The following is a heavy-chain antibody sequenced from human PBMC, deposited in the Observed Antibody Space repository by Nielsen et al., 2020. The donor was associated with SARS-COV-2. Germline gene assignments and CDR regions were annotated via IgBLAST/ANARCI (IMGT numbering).Heavy chain of an antibody. CDR1: GFTFSSYS. Sequence: GGSLRLSCAASGFTFSSYSMHWVRQGPGKGLVWVSHIKSDGTKTTYADSVKGRFITSRDNAKNTVYLQMNSLRVEDTAVYYCVKWVQLDLGYYYHGMDVWGQWTTVTVSS. CDR2: IKSDGTKT. J-gene: IGHJ6*02. V-gene: IGHV3-74*01. D-gene: IGHD6-6*01. CDR3: VKWVQLDLGYYYHGMDV.